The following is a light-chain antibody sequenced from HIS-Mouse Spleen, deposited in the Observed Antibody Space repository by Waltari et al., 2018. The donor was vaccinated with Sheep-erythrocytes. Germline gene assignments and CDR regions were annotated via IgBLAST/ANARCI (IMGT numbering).Light chain of an antibody. CDR1: QGIRND. J-gene: IGKJ2*01. Sequence: AIQMTQSPSSLSASVGDRVTITCRARQGIRNDLGWYQQKPGKAPKLLIYAASSLQSGVPSRFIGSGSGTDFTLTISSLQPEDFATYYCLQDYNYPYTFGQGTKLEIK. CDR3: LQDYNYPYT. V-gene: IGKV1-6*01. CDR2: AAS.